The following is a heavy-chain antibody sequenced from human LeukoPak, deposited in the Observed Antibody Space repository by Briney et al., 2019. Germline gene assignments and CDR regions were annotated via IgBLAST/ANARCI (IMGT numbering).Heavy chain of an antibody. CDR2: INHSGST. CDR3: ARAPLNPRHYYGSGSYYSWWFDP. CDR1: GGSFSGYY. J-gene: IGHJ5*02. Sequence: SETLSLTCAVYGGSFSGYYWSWIRQPPGKGLEWIGEINHSGSTNYNPSLKSRVTISVDTSKNQFSLKLSSVTAADTAVYYCARAPLNPRHYYGSGSYYSWWFDPWGQGTLVTVSS. V-gene: IGHV4-34*01. D-gene: IGHD3-10*01.